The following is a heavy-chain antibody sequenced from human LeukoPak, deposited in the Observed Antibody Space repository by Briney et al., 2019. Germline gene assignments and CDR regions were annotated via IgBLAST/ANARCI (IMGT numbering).Heavy chain of an antibody. D-gene: IGHD2-15*01. CDR1: GFTFSSYA. V-gene: IGHV3-23*01. Sequence: GGSLRLSCAASGFTFSSYAMSWVRQAPGKGLEWVSAISGSGGSTYYADSVKGRFTISRDNSKNTLYLQMNSLRAENTAVYYCARAYCSGGSCYFLGYYYYGMDVRGQGTTVTVSS. J-gene: IGHJ6*02. CDR3: ARAYCSGGSCYFLGYYYYGMDV. CDR2: ISGSGGST.